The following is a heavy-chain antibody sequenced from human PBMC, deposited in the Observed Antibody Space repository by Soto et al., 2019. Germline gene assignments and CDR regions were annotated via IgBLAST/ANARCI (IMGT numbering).Heavy chain of an antibody. V-gene: IGHV3-73*01. CDR3: TLHIAVSGYYYEYGMDV. J-gene: IGHJ6*02. D-gene: IGHD6-19*01. CDR2: IRSKANSYAT. CDR1: GFTFSGSA. Sequence: GGSLRLSCAASGFTFSGSAMHWVRQASGKGLEWVGRIRSKANSYATAYAASVKGRFTISRDDSKNTAYLQMNSLKTEDTAVYYFTLHIAVSGYYYEYGMDVWGQATTV.